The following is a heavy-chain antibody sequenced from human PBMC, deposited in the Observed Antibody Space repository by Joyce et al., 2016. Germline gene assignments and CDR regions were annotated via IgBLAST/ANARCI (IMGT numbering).Heavy chain of an antibody. J-gene: IGHJ4*02. CDR2: MNPNSGNT. V-gene: IGHV1-8*01. D-gene: IGHD5-18*01. Sequence: QVQLVQSGAEVKKPGASVKVSCKTSGHTFTSYDINWVRQATGQGLEWMGGMNPNSGNTGYAQKVQGRVTMTRKTSISTAYMELSSLRSEDTAVYYCARGGSFSGYSYGLDDYWGQGTLVTVSS. CDR3: ARGGSFSGYSYGLDDY. CDR1: GHTFTSYD.